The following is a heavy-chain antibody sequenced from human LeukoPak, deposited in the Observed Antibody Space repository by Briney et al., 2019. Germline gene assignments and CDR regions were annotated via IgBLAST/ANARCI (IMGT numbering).Heavy chain of an antibody. D-gene: IGHD3-22*01. J-gene: IGHJ4*02. V-gene: IGHV3-21*01. CDR1: GFTFSSYS. CDR2: ISSSSSYR. Sequence: GGSLRLSCAASGFTFSSYSMNWVRQAPGKGLECVSSISSSSSYRYYADSVKGRFTISRDNAKKSLYVQMNSLRAEDTAVYYCARGNLYYDSSGFDYWGQGTLVTVSS. CDR3: ARGNLYYDSSGFDY.